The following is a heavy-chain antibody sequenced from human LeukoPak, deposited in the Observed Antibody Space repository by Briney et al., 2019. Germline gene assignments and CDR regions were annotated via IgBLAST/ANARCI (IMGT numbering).Heavy chain of an antibody. V-gene: IGHV3-30*18. D-gene: IGHD3-22*01. J-gene: IGHJ4*02. CDR3: VKWYYYDSSGYRNFDY. Sequence: PGGSLRLSCAASGFTFSSYGMHWVRQAPGKGLEWVAVISYDGSNKYYADSVKGRFTISRDNSKNTLYLQMNSLRAEDTAVYYCVKWYYYDSSGYRNFDYWGQGTLVTVSS. CDR2: ISYDGSNK. CDR1: GFTFSSYG.